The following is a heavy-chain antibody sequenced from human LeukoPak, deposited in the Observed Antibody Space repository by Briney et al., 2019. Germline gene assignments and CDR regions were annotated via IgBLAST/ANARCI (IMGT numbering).Heavy chain of an antibody. CDR1: GFTFSTFA. CDR3: AKVKVTTRLGLFDS. V-gene: IGHV3-23*01. Sequence: GGSLRLSCAASGFTFSTFAMSWVRQPPGKGLEWVSSIFPSGGEIHYADSVRGRFTISRDNSKSTLSLQMNSLRAEDTAVYYCAKVKVTTRLGLFDSWGQGTLVTVSS. CDR2: IFPSGGEI. D-gene: IGHD1-1*01. J-gene: IGHJ5*01.